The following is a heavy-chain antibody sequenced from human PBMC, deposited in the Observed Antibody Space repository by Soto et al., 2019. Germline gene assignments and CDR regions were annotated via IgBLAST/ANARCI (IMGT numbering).Heavy chain of an antibody. CDR1: GGTFSSYA. V-gene: IGHV1-69*01. CDR3: ARVVVSYCSGGSCYAHYYYGMDV. J-gene: IGHJ6*02. CDR2: IIPIFGTA. D-gene: IGHD2-15*01. Sequence: QVQLVQSGAEVKKPGSSVKVSCKASGGTFSSYAISWVRQAPGQGLEWMGGIIPIFGTANYAQKFQGRVTITADESTSTAYMELSSLRSEDTAVYYGARVVVSYCSGGSCYAHYYYGMDVWGQGTTVTGSS.